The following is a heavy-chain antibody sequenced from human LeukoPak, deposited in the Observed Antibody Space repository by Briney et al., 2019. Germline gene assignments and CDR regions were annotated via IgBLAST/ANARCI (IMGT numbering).Heavy chain of an antibody. V-gene: IGHV1-2*02. CDR3: ARVVGGNDYGSETGDY. CDR2: INPNSGGT. J-gene: IGHJ4*02. D-gene: IGHD3-10*01. Sequence: ASVKVSCKASGYTFTGYYIHWVRQAPGQGLEWMGWINPNSGGTNYAQKFQGRVTMTRDTSITTAYMELSRLRSDDTAVYYCARVVGGNDYGSETGDYWGQGTLVTVSS. CDR1: GYTFTGYY.